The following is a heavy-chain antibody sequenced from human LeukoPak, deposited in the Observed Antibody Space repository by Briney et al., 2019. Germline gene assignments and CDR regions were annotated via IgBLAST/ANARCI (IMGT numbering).Heavy chain of an antibody. Sequence: PGGSLRLSCAASGFTFSSYGMHWVRQAPGKGLEWVVVIWYDGSNKYYADSVKGRFTISRDNSKNTLYLQMNSLRAEDTAVYYCARDSYSNYFWFDPWGQGTLVTVSS. V-gene: IGHV3-33*01. D-gene: IGHD4-11*01. CDR2: IWYDGSNK. J-gene: IGHJ5*02. CDR1: GFTFSSYG. CDR3: ARDSYSNYFWFDP.